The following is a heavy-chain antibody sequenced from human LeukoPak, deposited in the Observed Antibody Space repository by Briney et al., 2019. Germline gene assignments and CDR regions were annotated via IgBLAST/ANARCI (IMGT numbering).Heavy chain of an antibody. Sequence: SRPTLVNPTQPLTLTCTFSGFSLSASGVGVGWIRQPPGKALEWLALIYWDDDKRYSPSLKSRLTITKDTSKNQVALTMTNMDPVDTATYYCAHRGPGGWSNHFDYWGQGTLVSVSS. V-gene: IGHV2-5*02. D-gene: IGHD2-15*01. CDR1: GFSLSASGVG. CDR3: AHRGPGGWSNHFDY. CDR2: IYWDDDK. J-gene: IGHJ4*02.